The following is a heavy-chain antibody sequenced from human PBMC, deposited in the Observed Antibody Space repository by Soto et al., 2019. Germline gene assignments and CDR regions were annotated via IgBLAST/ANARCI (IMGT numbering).Heavy chain of an antibody. Sequence: ASVKVSCKASGGTFSSYAISWVRQAPGQGPEWMGWISGNNGNTKYPQKFQGRVTMTIDTSTSAAYMELRSLRSDDTAVYYCARDMWSFGSGSYSVDYWGQGTPVTVSS. CDR3: ARDMWSFGSGSYSVDY. CDR1: GGTFSSYA. V-gene: IGHV1-18*01. CDR2: ISGNNGNT. J-gene: IGHJ4*02. D-gene: IGHD3-10*01.